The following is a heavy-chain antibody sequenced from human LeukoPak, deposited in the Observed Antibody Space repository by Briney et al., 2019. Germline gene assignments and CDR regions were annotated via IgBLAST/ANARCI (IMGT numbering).Heavy chain of an antibody. CDR1: GGSISSYY. D-gene: IGHD3-10*01. CDR3: ARDRSFAYYYGSGSPREYYYYGMDV. V-gene: IGHV4-59*01. Sequence: SETLSLTCTVSGGSISSYYWSWIQQPPGKGLEWIGYIYYSGSTNYNPSLKSRVTISVDTSKNQFSLKLSSVTAADTAVYYCARDRSFAYYYGSGSPREYYYYGMDVWGQGTTVTVSS. CDR2: IYYSGST. J-gene: IGHJ6*02.